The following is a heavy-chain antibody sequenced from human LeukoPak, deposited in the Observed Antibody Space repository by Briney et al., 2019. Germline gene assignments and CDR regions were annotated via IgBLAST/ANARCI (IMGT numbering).Heavy chain of an antibody. CDR2: ISYDGSNK. V-gene: IGHV3-30-3*01. CDR3: AREYWNFFRGAFDI. J-gene: IGHJ3*02. Sequence: PGGSLRLSCAASGFTFSSYAMHWVRHAPGKGVEGVAVISYDGSNKYYADSVKGRFTISRDNSKNTLYLQMNSLRAEDTAVYYCAREYWNFFRGAFDIWGQGTMVTVSS. D-gene: IGHD1-7*01. CDR1: GFTFSSYA.